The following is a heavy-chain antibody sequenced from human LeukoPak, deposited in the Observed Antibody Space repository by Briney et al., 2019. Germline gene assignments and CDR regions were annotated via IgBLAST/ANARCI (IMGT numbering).Heavy chain of an antibody. D-gene: IGHD2-15*01. CDR1: GGSTSSYY. Sequence: SETLSLTCTVSGGSTSSYYWSWIRQPAGKGLEWIGRIDTSGNTNYKPSLKSRVTISVDTSKNQFSLKLCSVTAADTAVYYCARGYCSGGSCGWFDPWGQGTLVTVSS. J-gene: IGHJ5*02. CDR3: ARGYCSGGSCGWFDP. V-gene: IGHV4-4*07. CDR2: IDTSGNT.